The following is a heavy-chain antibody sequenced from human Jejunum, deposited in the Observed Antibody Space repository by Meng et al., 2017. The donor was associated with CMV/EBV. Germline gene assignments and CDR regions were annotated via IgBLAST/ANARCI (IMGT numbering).Heavy chain of an antibody. CDR2: IVSNNNYR. J-gene: IGHJ4*02. D-gene: IGHD6-19*01. CDR3: ARDYSSGFDS. Sequence: EVQLVESGGXLVKLGGSLRLSCAASGFTFSTYSMNWVRQAPGKGREWVSSIVSNNNYRYYADSVKGRFTISRDNAKNSVYLQMNSLTAEDTAVYYCARDYSSGFDSWGQGTLVTVSS. CDR1: GFTFSTYS. V-gene: IGHV3-21*01.